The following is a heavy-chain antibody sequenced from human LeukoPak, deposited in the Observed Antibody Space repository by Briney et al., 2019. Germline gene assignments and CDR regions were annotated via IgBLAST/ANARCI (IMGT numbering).Heavy chain of an antibody. J-gene: IGHJ4*02. CDR1: EFTFTTYS. CDR2: ITSTSSTM. CDR3: ASVTEGY. Sequence: GGSLRLSCAASEFTFTTYSMSWVRQAPGKGLEWVSSITSTSSTMYYADSVKGRFTISRDHAKNSLYLQMNSLRDEDTAVYYCASVTEGYWGQGTLVTVSS. V-gene: IGHV3-48*02. D-gene: IGHD2-21*02.